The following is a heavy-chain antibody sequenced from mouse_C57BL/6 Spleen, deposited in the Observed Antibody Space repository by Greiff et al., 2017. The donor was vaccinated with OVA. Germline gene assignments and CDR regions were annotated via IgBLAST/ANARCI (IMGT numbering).Heavy chain of an antibody. CDR3: ARSSYYSNYEAMDY. J-gene: IGHJ4*01. D-gene: IGHD2-5*01. CDR1: GYTFTSYW. V-gene: IGHV1-55*01. CDR2: IYPGSGST. Sequence: QVQLQQPGAELVKPGASVKMSCKASGYTFTSYWITWVKQRPGQGLEWIGDIYPGSGSTNYNEKFKSKATLTVDTSSSTAYMQLSSLTSEDSAVYYCARSSYYSNYEAMDYRGQGTSVTVSS.